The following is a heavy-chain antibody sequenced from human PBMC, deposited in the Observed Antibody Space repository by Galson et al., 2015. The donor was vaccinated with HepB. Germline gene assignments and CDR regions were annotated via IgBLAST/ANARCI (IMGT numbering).Heavy chain of an antibody. J-gene: IGHJ6*02. CDR3: ARVDYGDYGAYYYGMDV. CDR2: IIPIFGTA. CDR1: EGTFSSYA. D-gene: IGHD4-17*01. V-gene: IGHV1-69*13. Sequence: SVKVSCKASEGTFSSYAISWVRQAPGQGLEWMGGIIPIFGTANYAQKFQGRVTITADESTSTAYMELSSLRSEDTAVYYCARVDYGDYGAYYYGMDVWGQGTTVTVSS.